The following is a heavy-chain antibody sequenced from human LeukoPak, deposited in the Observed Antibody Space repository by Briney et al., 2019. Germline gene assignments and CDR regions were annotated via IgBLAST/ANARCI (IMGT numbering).Heavy chain of an antibody. CDR1: VGSITTYY. CDR2: IYYTGST. D-gene: IGHD3-22*01. CDR3: ARGRYDRSGYSTSPFDY. V-gene: IGHV4-59*01. J-gene: IGHJ4*02. Sequence: SETLSLTCNVSVGSITTYYWSWIRQPPGKGLEWIGYIYYTGSTKYNPSLKSRVTISIETSKNQFSLNLTSVTAADTAVYYCARGRYDRSGYSTSPFDYWGQGTLFTVSS.